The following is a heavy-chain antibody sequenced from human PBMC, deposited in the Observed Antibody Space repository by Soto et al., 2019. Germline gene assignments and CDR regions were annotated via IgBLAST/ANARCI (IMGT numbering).Heavy chain of an antibody. CDR2: IYYSGST. Sequence: ASETLSLTCTFSGGSISSGGYYWSWLRQHPGKGLEWIGYIYYSGSTYYNPSLKSRLTISVDTSKNQFSLKLTSVSAAYTAVYYCARSSYLAYCRGGSGPYPDAFDIWGQGTMVTVSS. CDR1: GGSISSGGYY. CDR3: ARSSYLAYCRGGSGPYPDAFDI. D-gene: IGHD2-15*01. V-gene: IGHV4-31*03. J-gene: IGHJ3*02.